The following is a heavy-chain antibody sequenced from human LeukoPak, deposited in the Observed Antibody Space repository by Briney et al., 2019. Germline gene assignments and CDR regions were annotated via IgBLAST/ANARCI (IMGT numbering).Heavy chain of an antibody. J-gene: IGHJ3*02. D-gene: IGHD3-3*01. CDR2: IKSKTDGGTT. CDR3: TTTNTYYDFWVWGFDI. V-gene: IGHV3-15*01. Sequence: GGSLRLSCAASGFTFSNAWMSWVRQAPGKGLEWVGRIKSKTDGGTTDYAAPVKGRFTISRDDSKNTLYLQMNSLKTEDTAVYYCTTTNTYYDFWVWGFDIWGQGTMVTVSS. CDR1: GFTFSNAW.